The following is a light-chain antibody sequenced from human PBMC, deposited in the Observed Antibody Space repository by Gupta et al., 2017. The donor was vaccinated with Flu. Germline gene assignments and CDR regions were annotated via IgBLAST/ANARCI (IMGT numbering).Light chain of an antibody. J-gene: IGLJ3*02. CDR1: SSDVGGSNY. CDR3: ASYTTTSTWV. CDR2: EVT. Sequence: QSALTQPAYVSGSPGQSITISCTGTSSDVGGSNYVSWYQQHPGKAPKLRIYEVTDRPSGVSNRFSGSKSGNTASLTISGLHAEDEADYFCASYTTTSTWVFGGGTKLTVL. V-gene: IGLV2-14*01.